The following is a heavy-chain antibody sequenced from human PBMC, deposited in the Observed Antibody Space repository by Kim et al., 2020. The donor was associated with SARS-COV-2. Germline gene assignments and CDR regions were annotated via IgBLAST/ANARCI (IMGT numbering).Heavy chain of an antibody. V-gene: IGHV1-69*13. CDR2: IIPIYTTA. Sequence: SVKVSCKASGGTFSIYAINWVRQAPGHGREWMGGIIPIYTTANYAQKFQGRVTITADETTNTAYMELSSLRSEDTADYYCARDLRRTFYDSSGYASGMDYWGQGTLVTVSS. D-gene: IGHD3-22*01. J-gene: IGHJ4*02. CDR1: GGTFSIYA. CDR3: ARDLRRTFYDSSGYASGMDY.